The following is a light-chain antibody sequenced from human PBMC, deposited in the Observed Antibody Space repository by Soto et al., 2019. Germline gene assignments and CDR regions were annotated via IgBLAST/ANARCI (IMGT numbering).Light chain of an antibody. J-gene: IGLJ2*01. Sequence: QSVLTQPPSVSGAPGQRVTISCTGSSSNIGAGYDVHWYQQRPGTAPKLLIYGNSNRPSGVPDRFSGSKSGTSASLAITGLQAEDEAYYYCQYYDSSLSGSVFGGGTKLTVL. CDR2: GNS. V-gene: IGLV1-40*01. CDR1: SSNIGAGYD. CDR3: QYYDSSLSGSV.